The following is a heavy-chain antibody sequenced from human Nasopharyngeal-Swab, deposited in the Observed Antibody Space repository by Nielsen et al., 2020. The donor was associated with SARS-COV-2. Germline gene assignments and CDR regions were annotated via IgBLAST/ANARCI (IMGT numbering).Heavy chain of an antibody. CDR3: AREYYDILTGYSRFEY. D-gene: IGHD3-9*01. CDR2: IHYSGST. J-gene: IGHJ4*02. CDR1: GASITTSY. Sequence: SQTLSLTCAVSGASITTSYWSWIRQPPGKGLEWIGYIHYSGSTNYNPSLKSRVTISKDTSKNQFSLNLNSVTAADTAVYYCAREYYDILTGYSRFEYWGQGTLVTVSS. V-gene: IGHV4-59*12.